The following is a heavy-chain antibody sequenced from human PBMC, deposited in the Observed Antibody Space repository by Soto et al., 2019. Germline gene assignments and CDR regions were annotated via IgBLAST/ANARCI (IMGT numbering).Heavy chain of an antibody. CDR1: GGSVSSTDYS. D-gene: IGHD2-2*03. V-gene: IGHV4-39*01. Sequence: QLQLQESGPGLVKPSETLSLTCTVSGGSVSSTDYSWGWVRQSPGKGLEWIGTVYSHDNTHYNPSLLSRVTISVDTSKNEFSLRLNSVTAADTAVYCCARLNGYCVSTKCRGYYGMDVWGQGTTVTVSS. J-gene: IGHJ6*02. CDR2: VYSHDNT. CDR3: ARLNGYCVSTKCRGYYGMDV.